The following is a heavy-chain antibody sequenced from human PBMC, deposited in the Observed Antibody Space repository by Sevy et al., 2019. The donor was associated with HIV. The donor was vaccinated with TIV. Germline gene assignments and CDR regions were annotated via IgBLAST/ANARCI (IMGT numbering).Heavy chain of an antibody. CDR3: AAGTVVTPYWFDP. J-gene: IGHJ5*02. D-gene: IGHD2-21*02. CDR2: ISSSSSDI. CDR1: GFTFSSYS. V-gene: IGHV3-21*01. Sequence: GGSLRLSCAASGFTFSSYSMNWVRQAPGKGLEWVSSISSSSSDIYYAHSVKGRFTISRDNAKNSLYLQMNSLGAEDTAVYYCAAGTVVTPYWFDPWGQGTLVTVSS.